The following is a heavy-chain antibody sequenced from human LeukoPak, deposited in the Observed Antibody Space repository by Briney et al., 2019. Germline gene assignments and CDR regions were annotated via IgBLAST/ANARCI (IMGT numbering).Heavy chain of an antibody. D-gene: IGHD6-6*01. Sequence: SETLSLTCTVSGGSISTYYWSWIRRPPGKGLEWIAYIHASGPTNYNPSLKSRITISVDTSKNQFSLKLSSVTAADTAVYYCARHDAGIAARPFDNWGQGVLVTVSS. CDR1: GGSISTYY. CDR2: IHASGPT. CDR3: ARHDAGIAARPFDN. J-gene: IGHJ4*02. V-gene: IGHV4-4*09.